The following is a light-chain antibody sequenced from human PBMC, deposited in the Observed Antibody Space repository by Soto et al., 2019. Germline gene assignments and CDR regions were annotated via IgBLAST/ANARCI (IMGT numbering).Light chain of an antibody. J-gene: IGKJ4*01. CDR2: SAS. V-gene: IGKV1-5*03. Sequence: DIQMTQSPSTVSASVGDRVTITCRASQSVSGWLAWYQQKPGKAPELLIYSASTLETGVPSRFSGSGSGTEFTLTVTSLQPEDSATYYCQQYESYPLTFGGGTKVEIK. CDR3: QQYESYPLT. CDR1: QSVSGW.